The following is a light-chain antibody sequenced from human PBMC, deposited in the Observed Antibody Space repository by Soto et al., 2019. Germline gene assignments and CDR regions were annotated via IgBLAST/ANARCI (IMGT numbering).Light chain of an antibody. Sequence: EIVLTQAPATLSLSPGERATLACRASHYISSDLAWYQHKPGQAPRLVVYGAYVRATGIPARFSGSGSGTDFTLTISGLETEDFAIYYCQQYSSWPPITCGQGTRLEIK. V-gene: IGKV3-11*01. CDR1: HYISSD. CDR3: QQYSSWPPIT. CDR2: GAY. J-gene: IGKJ5*01.